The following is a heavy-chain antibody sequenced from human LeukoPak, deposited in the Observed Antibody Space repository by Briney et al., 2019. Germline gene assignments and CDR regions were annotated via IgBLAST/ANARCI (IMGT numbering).Heavy chain of an antibody. Sequence: GGSLRLSCAASGFTFSSYWMHWVRQAPGKGLEWVSSISSSSSYIYYADSVKGRFTISRDNAKNSLYLQMNSLRAEDTAVYYCASIAAAAHWGQGTLVTVSS. D-gene: IGHD6-13*01. J-gene: IGHJ4*02. CDR2: ISSSSSYI. CDR3: ASIAAAAH. V-gene: IGHV3-21*01. CDR1: GFTFSSYW.